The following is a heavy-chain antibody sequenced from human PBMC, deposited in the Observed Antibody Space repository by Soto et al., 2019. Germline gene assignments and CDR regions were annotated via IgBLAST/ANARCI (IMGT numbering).Heavy chain of an antibody. J-gene: IGHJ4*02. CDR2: IFSSDSSA. Sequence: PGESLKISCKASGFTLSSYSLGWVRYMPGKGLQWMVNIFSSDSSAKYSPSFVGQVTISVDRSIHTAYLQLSSLQASHTAIYYCRTYRGSSGFDDWGPGTLVTDSP. V-gene: IGHV5-51*01. CDR3: RTYRGSSGFDD. CDR1: GFTLSSYS. D-gene: IGHD3-22*01.